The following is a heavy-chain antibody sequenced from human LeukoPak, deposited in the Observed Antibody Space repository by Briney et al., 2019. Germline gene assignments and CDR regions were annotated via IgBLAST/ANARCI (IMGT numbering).Heavy chain of an antibody. D-gene: IGHD6-13*01. CDR3: AIRYIAAAGTENYGMDV. J-gene: IGHJ6*02. CDR1: GYTFTSYY. Sequence: GASVKVSGKAAGYTFTSYYMHWVRQAPGQGREWMGGIIPIFGTANYAQKFQGRVTITADESTSKAYMELSSLRSENTAVYYCAIRYIAAAGTENYGMDVWGQGTTVTVSS. V-gene: IGHV1-69*01. CDR2: IIPIFGTA.